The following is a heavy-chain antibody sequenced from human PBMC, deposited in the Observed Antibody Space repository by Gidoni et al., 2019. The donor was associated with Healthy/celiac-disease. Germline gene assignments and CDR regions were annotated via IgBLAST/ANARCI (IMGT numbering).Heavy chain of an antibody. CDR1: GFTFSSYG. Sequence: QVQLVESGGGVVQPGRSLRLSCAASGFTFSSYGMHWVRQAPGKGLEWVAVIWYDGSNKYYADSVKGRFTISRDNSKNTLYLQMNSLRAEDTAVYYCARDGEMEYYYGMDVWGQGTTVTVSS. J-gene: IGHJ6*02. CDR3: ARDGEMEYYYGMDV. D-gene: IGHD7-27*01. V-gene: IGHV3-33*01. CDR2: IWYDGSNK.